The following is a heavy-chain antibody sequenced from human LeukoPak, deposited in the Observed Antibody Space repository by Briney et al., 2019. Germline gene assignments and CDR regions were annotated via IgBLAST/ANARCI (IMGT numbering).Heavy chain of an antibody. J-gene: IGHJ4*02. V-gene: IGHV4-4*02. Sequence: SETLSLTCAVSGGSISSSKWWSWVRQPPGKGLEWIGEIYHSGSTNYNPSLKSRVTISVDKSKNQFSLKLSSVTAADTAVYYCARARPLYSSSFDYWGQGTLVTVSS. CDR2: IYHSGST. CDR3: ARARPLYSSSFDY. D-gene: IGHD6-19*01. CDR1: GGSISSSKW.